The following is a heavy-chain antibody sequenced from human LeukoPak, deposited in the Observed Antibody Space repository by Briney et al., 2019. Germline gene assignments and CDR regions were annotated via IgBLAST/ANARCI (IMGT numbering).Heavy chain of an antibody. J-gene: IGHJ3*02. CDR3: AKDQFVVDFWSGYYTNAFDI. CDR2: ISGSGGST. CDR1: GFTFSSYA. Sequence: PGGSLRLSCAASGFTFSSYAMSWVRQAPGKGLEWVSAISGSGGSTYYADSVKGRFTISRDNSKNTLYLQMNSLRAEDTAVYYCAKDQFVVDFWSGYYTNAFDIWGQGTMVTVSS. D-gene: IGHD3-3*01. V-gene: IGHV3-23*01.